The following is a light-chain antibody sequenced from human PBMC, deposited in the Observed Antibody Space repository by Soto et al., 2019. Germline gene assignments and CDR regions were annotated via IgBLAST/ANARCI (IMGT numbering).Light chain of an antibody. Sequence: VVTQEPSFSVSPGGTVTLTCGLSSGSVSTSYYPSWYQQTPGQAPRTLIYSTNTRSSGVPDRFSGSILGNKAALTITGAQADDESDYYCVLYMGSGSWVFGGGTKLTVL. J-gene: IGLJ3*02. CDR2: STN. CDR3: VLYMGSGSWV. V-gene: IGLV8-61*01. CDR1: SGSVSTSYY.